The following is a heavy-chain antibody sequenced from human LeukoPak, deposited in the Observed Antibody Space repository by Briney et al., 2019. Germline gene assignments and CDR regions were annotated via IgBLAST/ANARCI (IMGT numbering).Heavy chain of an antibody. CDR1: GGSISSGGYY. Sequence: SHTLSLTCTVSGGSISSGGYYWSSIRQHPGKGLEWIGYTYYSGSTYYNPSLKSRVTISVDTSKNQFSLKLSSVTAADTAVYYCARWGSYCSSTSCPETYNWFDPWGQGTLVTVSS. V-gene: IGHV4-31*03. CDR2: TYYSGST. J-gene: IGHJ5*02. D-gene: IGHD2-2*01. CDR3: ARWGSYCSSTSCPETYNWFDP.